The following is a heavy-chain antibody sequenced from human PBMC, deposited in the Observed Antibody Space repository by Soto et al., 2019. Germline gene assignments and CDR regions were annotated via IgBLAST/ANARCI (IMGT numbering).Heavy chain of an antibody. V-gene: IGHV1-18*01. CDR1: GYTFSNYG. Sequence: DSVQVSCKTSGYTFSNYGITWVRQAPGQPLEWLGWISLYSDGTNYAQKFQGRVSMTTDTSTTTAYMELRSLRSDDTAVYYCARVVPGAEAWFGPWGQGPLVTVSS. J-gene: IGHJ5*02. CDR2: ISLYSDGT. D-gene: IGHD2-2*01. CDR3: ARVVPGAEAWFGP.